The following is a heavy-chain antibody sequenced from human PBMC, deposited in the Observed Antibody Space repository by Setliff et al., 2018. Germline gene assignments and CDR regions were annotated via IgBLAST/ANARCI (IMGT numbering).Heavy chain of an antibody. CDR2: ISAYNGNI. D-gene: IGHD2-2*01. CDR3: VRAPPTVVIPPGRAFFDP. Sequence: ASVKVSCKTSGFRFTSFGFSWVRQAPGQGLEWMGWISAYNGNINYAQKFQGRVTMTTDTYTSTANMELRSLRSDDTAVYYCVRAPPTVVIPPGRAFFDPWGQGTLVTVS. J-gene: IGHJ5*02. CDR1: GFRFTSFG. V-gene: IGHV1-18*04.